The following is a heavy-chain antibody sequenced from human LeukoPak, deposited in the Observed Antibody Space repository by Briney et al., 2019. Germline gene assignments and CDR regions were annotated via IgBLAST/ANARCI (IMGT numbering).Heavy chain of an antibody. CDR3: ARGGLRGYSGYDYDS. V-gene: IGHV4-61*08. Sequence: PSETLSLTCTVSGGSISSGGYYWSWIRQPPGKGLEWIGYIYYSGSTNYNPSLKSRVTISVDTSKNQFSLKLSSVTAADTAVYYCARGGLRGYSGYDYDSWGQGTLVTVSS. CDR2: IYYSGST. J-gene: IGHJ4*02. D-gene: IGHD5-12*01. CDR1: GGSISSGGYY.